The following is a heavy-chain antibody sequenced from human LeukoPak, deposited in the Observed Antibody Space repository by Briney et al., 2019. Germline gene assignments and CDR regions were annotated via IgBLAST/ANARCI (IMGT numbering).Heavy chain of an antibody. CDR3: AKQRPKDWGSSH. Sequence: GGTLRLSCAASGFTFSSYGMSWVRQAPGKGLEWVSAISGSGGSTYYADSVKGRFTISRDNSKNTLYLQMNSLRAEDTAVYYCAKQRPKDWGSSHWGQGTLVTVSS. J-gene: IGHJ4*02. V-gene: IGHV3-23*01. CDR1: GFTFSSYG. D-gene: IGHD7-27*01. CDR2: ISGSGGST.